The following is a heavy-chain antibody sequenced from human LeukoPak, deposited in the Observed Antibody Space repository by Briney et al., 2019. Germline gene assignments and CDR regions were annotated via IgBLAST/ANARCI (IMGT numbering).Heavy chain of an antibody. V-gene: IGHV4-34*01. J-gene: IGHJ6*03. Sequence: SETLSLTCAVSGGSLSGYYWSWIRQSPGKGLEWIGEVNHRGSAHYNPSLKSRVTISLATSKNQFSLTMNFVTAADTSMYFCARGNSGGAFGDFYYFMDVWGKGTTVCVSS. CDR1: GGSLSGYY. D-gene: IGHD1-1*01. CDR2: VNHRGSA. CDR3: ARGNSGGAFGDFYYFMDV.